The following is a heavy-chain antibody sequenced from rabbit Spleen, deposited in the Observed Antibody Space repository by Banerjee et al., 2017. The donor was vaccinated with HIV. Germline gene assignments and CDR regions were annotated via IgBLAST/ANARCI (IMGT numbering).Heavy chain of an antibody. D-gene: IGHD8-1*01. V-gene: IGHV1S45*01. Sequence: QEQPEEPGGDLVKPEGSLTLTFTASGFDLSSYYYTCWVRQAPGKGLEWIACIYAGSSGSTYYANWAKGRFTISKTSSTTVTLQMTSLTAADTATYFCARDSGSSFSSYGMDLWGPGTLVTVS. CDR3: ARDSGSSFSSYGMDL. CDR1: GFDLSSYYY. CDR2: IYAGSSGST. J-gene: IGHJ6*01.